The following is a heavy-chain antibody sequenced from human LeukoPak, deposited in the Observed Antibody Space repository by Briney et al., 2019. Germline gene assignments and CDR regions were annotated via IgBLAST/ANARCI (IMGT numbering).Heavy chain of an antibody. D-gene: IGHD2-2*01. V-gene: IGHV4-34*01. CDR2: INHSGST. Sequence: SETLSLTCAVYGVSFNGYYWSWLRQPPGKGLEWIGKINHSGSTNYNPSLKSRVTISVDTSKNQFSLKLSSVTAADTAVYYCARATIVVVPAATITDSRYGMDVWGQGTTVTVSS. J-gene: IGHJ6*02. CDR3: ARATIVVVPAATITDSRYGMDV. CDR1: GVSFNGYY.